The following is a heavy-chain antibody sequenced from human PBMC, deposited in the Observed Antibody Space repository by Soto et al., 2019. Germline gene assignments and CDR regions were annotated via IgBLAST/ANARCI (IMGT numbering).Heavy chain of an antibody. CDR3: ARDKITGLFDY. D-gene: IGHD2-8*02. J-gene: IGHJ4*02. Sequence: QVQLQQWGAGRLKPSETLSLTCAVYGGSFSGYYWTWIPQPPGTGLEWIGEINHSGSTNYNPSLKSRVTISVDTSKNQFSLKLTSVTAADTAVYYCARDKITGLFDYWGQGTLVTVSS. CDR2: INHSGST. CDR1: GGSFSGYY. V-gene: IGHV4-34*01.